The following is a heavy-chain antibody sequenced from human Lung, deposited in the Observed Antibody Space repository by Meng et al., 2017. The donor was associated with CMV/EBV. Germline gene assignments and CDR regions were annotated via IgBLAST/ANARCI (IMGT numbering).Heavy chain of an antibody. J-gene: IGHJ4*02. Sequence: ASXXVSCKASGYTFADYFIHWVRQAPGQGLEWMGRINPRGGGPNYVQKYQDRVTLTMDTSITTAYLEMSGLTSDDTAVYYCAREAETANDYWGQGTVVTVSS. CDR1: GYTFADYF. V-gene: IGHV1-2*02. CDR3: AREAETANDY. D-gene: IGHD5-18*01. CDR2: INPRGGGP.